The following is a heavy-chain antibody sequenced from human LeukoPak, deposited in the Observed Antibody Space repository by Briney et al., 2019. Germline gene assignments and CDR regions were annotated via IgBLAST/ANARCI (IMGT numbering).Heavy chain of an antibody. Sequence: GGSLRLSCAASGFTFSDYYMSWIRQAPGKGLEWVSYISSSSSYTNYAGSVKGRFTISRDNAKNSLYLQMNSLRAEDTAVYYCARDQGIAAAGTDYWGQGTLVTVSS. CDR1: GFTFSDYY. CDR2: ISSSSSYT. D-gene: IGHD6-13*01. CDR3: ARDQGIAAAGTDY. V-gene: IGHV3-11*05. J-gene: IGHJ4*02.